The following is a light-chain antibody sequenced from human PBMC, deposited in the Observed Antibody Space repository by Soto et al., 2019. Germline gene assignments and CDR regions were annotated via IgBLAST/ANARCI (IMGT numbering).Light chain of an antibody. CDR1: QSISSW. CDR3: QQYNSYSLT. Sequence: DIQMTQSPSPPSASVGDRITITCPVSQSISSWLAWYQQKPGKAPKVLIYKASSLESGVPSRFSGSGSGTEFTLTISSLQPDDFATYYCQQYNSYSLTFGGGTKV. J-gene: IGKJ4*01. V-gene: IGKV1-5*03. CDR2: KAS.